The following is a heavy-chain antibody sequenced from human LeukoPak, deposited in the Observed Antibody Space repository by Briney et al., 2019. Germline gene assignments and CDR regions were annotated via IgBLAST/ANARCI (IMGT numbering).Heavy chain of an antibody. D-gene: IGHD2-15*01. CDR1: GVSFSDYY. V-gene: IGHV4-34*01. CDR2: INHSGST. J-gene: IGHJ6*03. CDR3: ARMRGGGIGYHYYVDV. Sequence: NPSETLSLTCAVYGVSFSDYYWSWLRQPPGKGLEWFGEINHSGSTNYNPSLRSRVSISVDTSKNQFSLKLTSVTAADTAVYYCARMRGGGIGYHYYVDVWGKGTTVIVSS.